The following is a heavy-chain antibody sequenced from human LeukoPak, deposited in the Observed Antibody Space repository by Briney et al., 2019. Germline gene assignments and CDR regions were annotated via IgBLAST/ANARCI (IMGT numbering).Heavy chain of an antibody. V-gene: IGHV1-18*01. J-gene: IGHJ3*02. CDR2: ISAYNGNT. CDR3: ARDGNIVVVPAAVRGDAFDI. Sequence: ASVKVSCKASGYTFTSYGISWVRQAPGQGLEWMGWISAYNGNTNYAQKLQGRVTMTTDTSTSTAYMELRSLRSDDTAVYYCARDGNIVVVPAAVRGDAFDIWGQGTMVTVSS. CDR1: GYTFTSYG. D-gene: IGHD2-2*02.